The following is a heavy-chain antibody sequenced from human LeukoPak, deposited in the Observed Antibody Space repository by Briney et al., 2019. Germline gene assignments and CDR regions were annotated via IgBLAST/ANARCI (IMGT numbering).Heavy chain of an antibody. J-gene: IGHJ4*02. Sequence: PGGSLRLSCAASGFTFSSSAMSWVRQAPGQGLEGVSTISASGGSTYYADSVKGRFTISRDNSKNTLSLQLNSLRAEDTAVYYCARDIGNYYFDSWGQGTLVTVSS. CDR2: ISASGGST. CDR3: ARDIGNYYFDS. D-gene: IGHD1-7*01. CDR1: GFTFSSSA. V-gene: IGHV3-23*01.